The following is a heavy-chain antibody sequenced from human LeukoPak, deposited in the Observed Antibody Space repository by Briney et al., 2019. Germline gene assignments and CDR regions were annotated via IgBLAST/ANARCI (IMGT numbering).Heavy chain of an antibody. CDR1: GGSISSSNW. V-gene: IGHV4-4*02. J-gene: IGHJ4*02. CDR2: IYHSGST. Sequence: SETLSLTCAVSGGSISSSNWWSWVRQPPGKGLEWIGEIYHSGSTNYNPSLKSRVTISVHKSKNQFSLKLSSVTAADTPVYYCAREAIRAQVPHLWGQGTLVTVSS. D-gene: IGHD2-21*01. CDR3: AREAIRAQVPHL.